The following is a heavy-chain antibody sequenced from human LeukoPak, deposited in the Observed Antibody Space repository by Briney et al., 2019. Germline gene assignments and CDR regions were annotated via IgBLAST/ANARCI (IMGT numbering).Heavy chain of an antibody. CDR2: IIPVFDKT. J-gene: IGHJ4*02. CDR1: GGAFSTHT. V-gene: IGHV1-69*02. D-gene: IGHD6-13*01. Sequence: SVKVSCKTSGGAFSTHTINWVRQAPGQGLEWMGRIIPVFDKTNYAQKFQGRVTITADKSTSTAYMDLSSLKSEDTATYYCARFSSWPDFDYWGQGTLVTVSS. CDR3: ARFSSWPDFDY.